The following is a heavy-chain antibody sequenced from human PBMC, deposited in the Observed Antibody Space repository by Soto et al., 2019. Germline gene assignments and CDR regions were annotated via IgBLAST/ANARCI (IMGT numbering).Heavy chain of an antibody. D-gene: IGHD6-19*01. J-gene: IGHJ3*02. CDR1: GGSISSSSYY. CDR2: IYYSGST. CDR3: ASAAGTFYAFDI. Sequence: QLQLQESGPGLVKPSETLSLTCTVSGGSISSSSYYWGWIRQPPGKGLEWIGSIYYSGSTYYNPSLKSRVTISVDTSKNQFALKLSSVTAADTAVYYCASAAGTFYAFDIWGQGTMVTVSS. V-gene: IGHV4-39*01.